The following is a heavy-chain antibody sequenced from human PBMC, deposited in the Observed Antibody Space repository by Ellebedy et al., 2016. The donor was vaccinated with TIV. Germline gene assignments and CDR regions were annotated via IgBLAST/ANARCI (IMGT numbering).Heavy chain of an antibody. J-gene: IGHJ4*02. CDR2: IPSDGSNK. Sequence: GGSLRLSXVASGFTFRSHGIYWVRQAPGKGLEWVAVIPSDGSNKYYADSGKGRFTISRDNSKNTLYLQMNSLRTDDMAVYYCARGGSSGSSDYWGQGTLVTVSS. V-gene: IGHV3-30*03. CDR3: ARGGSSGSSDY. D-gene: IGHD3-10*01. CDR1: GFTFRSHG.